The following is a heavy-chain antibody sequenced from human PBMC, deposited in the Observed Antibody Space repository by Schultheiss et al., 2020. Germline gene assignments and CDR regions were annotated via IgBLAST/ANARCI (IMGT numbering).Heavy chain of an antibody. CDR1: DGSLSGYY. CDR2: INHRGTT. D-gene: IGHD6-6*01. V-gene: IGHV4-34*01. Sequence: SETLSLTCAVYDGSLSGYYWTWIRQPPGKGLEWIGEINHRGTTNYNPSLKSRVTISIDTSKSQFSLNLNSLTAADTALYYCARGGTKYGSSSVLWQWGQGTLVTVSS. J-gene: IGHJ4*02. CDR3: ARGGTKYGSSSVLWQ.